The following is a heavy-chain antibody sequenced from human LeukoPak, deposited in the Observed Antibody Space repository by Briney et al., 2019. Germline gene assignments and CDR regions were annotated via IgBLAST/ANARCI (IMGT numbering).Heavy chain of an antibody. CDR3: AKGPLRGTAAAIDY. CDR2: ISYDGRNI. D-gene: IGHD2-2*01. J-gene: IGHJ4*02. V-gene: IGHV3-30*18. Sequence: GKSLRLSCAASGFTFNNYGMHWVRQAPGKGLEWVAVISYDGRNIHYPDSVKGRFTISRDISTDTLWLQMDSLRTEDTAVYYCAKGPLRGTAAAIDYWGQGALVTVSS. CDR1: GFTFNNYG.